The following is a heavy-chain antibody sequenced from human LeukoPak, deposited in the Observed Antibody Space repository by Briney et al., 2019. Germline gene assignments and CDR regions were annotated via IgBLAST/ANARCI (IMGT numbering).Heavy chain of an antibody. V-gene: IGHV1-2*02. CDR3: ARTMDSSGHYRWGIAY. D-gene: IGHD3-22*01. Sequence: ASVKVSCKASGYTFTGYYMHWVRQAPGQGLDWMGWINPNSGGTNYAQKFQGRVTMTRDTSISTAYMELSRLRSDDTAVYYCARTMDSSGHYRWGIAYWGQGTLVTVSS. J-gene: IGHJ4*02. CDR1: GYTFTGYY. CDR2: INPNSGGT.